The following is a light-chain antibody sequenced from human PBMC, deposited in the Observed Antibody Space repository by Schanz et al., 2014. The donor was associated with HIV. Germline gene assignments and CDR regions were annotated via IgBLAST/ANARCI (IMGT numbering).Light chain of an antibody. CDR2: AAL. Sequence: DVHMTQSPSSLSASVGDNVTITCRASQNISTYLNWYQQRPGKAPKLLIYAALNLQSGVPSRFSGSGSGTDFTLTITRLEPEDFAVYYCQQRSNWPLTFGGGTKVEIK. CDR3: QQRSNWPLT. J-gene: IGKJ4*01. CDR1: QNISTY. V-gene: IGKV1-39*01.